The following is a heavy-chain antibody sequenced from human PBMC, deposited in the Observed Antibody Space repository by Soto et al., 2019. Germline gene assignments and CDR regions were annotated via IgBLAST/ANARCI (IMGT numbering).Heavy chain of an antibody. CDR2: IRDRANSYTT. Sequence: EVQVVEAGGCLVQPGGSLRLLCAAYGFTFSDHYIDWVRQAPGKGLEWVGRIRDRANSYTTEYAASVKGRFTVSRDDSMNSVYLQMNSLKTEDTAMYYCTRVLGYGGHPTVSDYCGQGTLVTVSS. CDR1: GFTFSDHY. CDR3: TRVLGYGGHPTVSDY. D-gene: IGHD4-17*01. J-gene: IGHJ4*02. V-gene: IGHV3-72*01.